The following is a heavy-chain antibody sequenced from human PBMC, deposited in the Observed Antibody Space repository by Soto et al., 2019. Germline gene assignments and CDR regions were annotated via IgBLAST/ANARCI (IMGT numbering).Heavy chain of an antibody. CDR3: AHPSAAAVF. Sequence: GGSLRLSCAASGFTFSSYAMSWVRQAPGKGLEWVSAISGSGGRTYYADSVKGRFISSRDNSKNTLYLQMNSLRAEDTAVYSCAHPSAAAVFWGQGTLVTVSS. V-gene: IGHV3-23*01. CDR1: GFTFSSYA. CDR2: ISGSGGRT. D-gene: IGHD6-13*01. J-gene: IGHJ4*02.